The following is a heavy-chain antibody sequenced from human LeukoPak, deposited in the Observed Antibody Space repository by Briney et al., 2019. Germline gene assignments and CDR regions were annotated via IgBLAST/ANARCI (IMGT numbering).Heavy chain of an antibody. J-gene: IGHJ4*02. V-gene: IGHV3-33*01. CDR1: GFTFSSYD. Sequence: PGGSLRPSCVPSGFTFSSYDMYWVRQAPGKGLEWVAVLWYDGSNTYYADSVKGRFTISRDNSKNTLYLQMNSLRAEDTAVYYCAGEKDRVFDSWGQGTLVTVSS. CDR2: LWYDGSNT. CDR3: AGEKDRVFDS. D-gene: IGHD1-14*01.